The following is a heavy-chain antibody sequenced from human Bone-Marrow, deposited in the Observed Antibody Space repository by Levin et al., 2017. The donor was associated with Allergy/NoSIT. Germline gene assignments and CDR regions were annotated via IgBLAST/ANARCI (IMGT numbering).Heavy chain of an antibody. D-gene: IGHD6-13*01. CDR1: GGSISSSSYY. Sequence: SSETLSLTCTVSGGSISSSSYYWGWIRQPPGTGLEWIGSIYYSGSTYYNPSLKSRVTISVDTSKNQFSLKLSSVTAADTAVYYCARDPPQRDSGIAAAGDAFDIWGQGTMVTVSS. CDR3: ARDPPQRDSGIAAAGDAFDI. CDR2: IYYSGST. V-gene: IGHV4-39*07. J-gene: IGHJ3*02.